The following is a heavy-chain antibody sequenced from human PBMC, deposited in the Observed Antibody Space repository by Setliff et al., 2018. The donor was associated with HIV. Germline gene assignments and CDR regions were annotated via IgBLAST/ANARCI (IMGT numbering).Heavy chain of an antibody. CDR3: ARGNSREDRIYSYGDY. CDR2: ISGSSDVI. J-gene: IGHJ4*02. Sequence: PGESLKISCAASGFTFSSYSMNWVRQAPGKGLEWVSYISGSSDVIDYADSVKGRFTISRDNAKNSLYLQMNTLRAEDTAVYYCARGNSREDRIYSYGDYWGQGILVTSPQ. CDR1: GFTFSSYS. V-gene: IGHV3-48*01. D-gene: IGHD2-15*01.